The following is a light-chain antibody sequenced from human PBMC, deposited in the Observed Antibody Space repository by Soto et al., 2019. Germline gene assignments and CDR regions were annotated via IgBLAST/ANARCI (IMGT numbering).Light chain of an antibody. Sequence: EIVLTQSPATLSLSPGERATLSCRASQSVRSFLAWYQQKPGQAPSLLIYDASNRATGIPARFSGSGSGTDFTLTISSLEPEDFAVYYCQQRSNWPHTFGQGTKLEIK. J-gene: IGKJ2*01. V-gene: IGKV3-11*01. CDR1: QSVRSF. CDR2: DAS. CDR3: QQRSNWPHT.